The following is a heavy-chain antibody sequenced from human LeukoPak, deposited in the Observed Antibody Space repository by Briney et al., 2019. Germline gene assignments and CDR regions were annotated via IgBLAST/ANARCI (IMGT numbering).Heavy chain of an antibody. V-gene: IGHV3-23*01. CDR1: GFTFSNYD. J-gene: IGHJ6*02. CDR2: ISGSGGIT. Sequence: GGSLRLSCAASGFTFSNYDMSWVRQTPGKGLEWVSAISGSGGITYYADSVKGRFTISGDNSKNTLYLQMNSLRAEDRAVYYCGRYYVMDGWGQGTTVSVSS. CDR3: GRYYVMDG.